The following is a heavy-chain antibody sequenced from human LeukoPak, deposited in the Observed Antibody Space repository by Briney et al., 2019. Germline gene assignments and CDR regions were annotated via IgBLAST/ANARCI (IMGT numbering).Heavy chain of an antibody. J-gene: IGHJ4*02. CDR1: GYTFISYG. CDR3: ARAGILTNGDFDY. D-gene: IGHD3-9*01. V-gene: IGHV1-69*13. CDR2: IIPIFGTA. Sequence: SVKVSCKASGYTFISYGISWVRQAPGQGLEWMGGIIPIFGTANYAQKFQGRVTITADESTSTAYMELSSLRSEDTAVYYCARAGILTNGDFDYWGQGTLVTVSS.